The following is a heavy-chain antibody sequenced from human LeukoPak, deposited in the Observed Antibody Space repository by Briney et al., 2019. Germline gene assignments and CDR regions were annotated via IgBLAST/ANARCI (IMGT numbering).Heavy chain of an antibody. CDR1: GGSISSGSYY. CDR2: IYTSGST. V-gene: IGHV4-61*02. J-gene: IGHJ6*03. D-gene: IGHD2-15*01. CDR3: ARRVVAATLYYYYYYMDV. Sequence: SSQTLSLTCTVSGGSISSGSYYWSWIRQPAGKGLEWIGRIYTSGSTNYNPSLKSRVTISVDTSKNQFSLKLSSVTAADTAVYYCARRVVAATLYYYYYYMDVWGKGTTVTISS.